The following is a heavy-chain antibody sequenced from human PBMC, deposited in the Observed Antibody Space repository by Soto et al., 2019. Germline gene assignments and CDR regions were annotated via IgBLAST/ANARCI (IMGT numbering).Heavy chain of an antibody. V-gene: IGHV1-3*01. Sequence: QVPLVQSGAEVKKPGASVKVSCKASGYTFINYALHWVRQAPGQGLEWMGWINGGNGNTKYSEKFHGRVTFTRDTSASTAHMELSSLTSEDTAVYFCARESSGYGYFPRTNWFDPWGQGTLVSVSS. CDR3: ARESSGYGYFPRTNWFDP. D-gene: IGHD5-12*01. J-gene: IGHJ5*02. CDR1: GYTFINYA. CDR2: INGGNGNT.